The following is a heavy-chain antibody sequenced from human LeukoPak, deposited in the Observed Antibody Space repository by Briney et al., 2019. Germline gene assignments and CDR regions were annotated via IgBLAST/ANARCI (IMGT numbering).Heavy chain of an antibody. CDR3: AREAYYYDSSGYHESTPFDY. J-gene: IGHJ4*02. D-gene: IGHD3-22*01. V-gene: IGHV3-21*01. Sequence: GGSLRLSCAASGFTFSSYSMNWVRQAPGKWLEWVSSISSSSSYIYYADSVKGRFTISRDNAKNSLYLQMNSLRAEDTAVYYCAREAYYYDSSGYHESTPFDYWGQGTLVTVSS. CDR2: ISSSSSYI. CDR1: GFTFSSYS.